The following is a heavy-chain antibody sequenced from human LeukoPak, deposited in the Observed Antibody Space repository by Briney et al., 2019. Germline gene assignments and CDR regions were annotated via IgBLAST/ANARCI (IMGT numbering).Heavy chain of an antibody. CDR1: GFTFSTYA. CDR2: ITTNGGTT. CDR3: VKGPGPTVNFYFDF. V-gene: IGHV3-64D*06. J-gene: IGHJ4*02. D-gene: IGHD4-17*01. Sequence: GGSLRLSCSASGFTFSTYAMHWVRQAPGKGLEYVSAITTNGGTTYYAESLRGRFAISRDNSKNTLYLQMSSLRPEDTAVYYCVKGPGPTVNFYFDFWGQGTLVTVSS.